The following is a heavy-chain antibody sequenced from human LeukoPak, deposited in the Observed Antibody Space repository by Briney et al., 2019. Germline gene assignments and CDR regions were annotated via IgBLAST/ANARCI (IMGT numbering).Heavy chain of an antibody. CDR1: GFTVSSNY. Sequence: GGSLRLSCAASGFTVSSNYMNWVRQAPGKGLKWVSLIYSGGSTYYTDSVKGRFTISRDNSKNTLYLQMNSLRAEDTAVYYCARAARLLWFGELSTPYYFDYWGQGTLVTVSS. D-gene: IGHD3-10*01. CDR2: IYSGGST. J-gene: IGHJ4*02. CDR3: ARAARLLWFGELSTPYYFDY. V-gene: IGHV3-66*01.